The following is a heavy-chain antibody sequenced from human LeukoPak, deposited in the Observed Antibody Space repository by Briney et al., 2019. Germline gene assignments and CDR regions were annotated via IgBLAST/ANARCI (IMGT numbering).Heavy chain of an antibody. CDR1: GGSISSYY. V-gene: IGHV4-59*01. Sequence: PSETLSLTCTVSGGSISSYYWSWIRQPPGKGLEWIGYIYYSGSTNYNPSLKSRVTISVDTSKNQFSLKLSSVTAADTAVYYCARDKQGQPVTDWGQGTLVTVSS. D-gene: IGHD4-17*01. CDR3: ARDKQGQPVTD. J-gene: IGHJ4*02. CDR2: IYYSGST.